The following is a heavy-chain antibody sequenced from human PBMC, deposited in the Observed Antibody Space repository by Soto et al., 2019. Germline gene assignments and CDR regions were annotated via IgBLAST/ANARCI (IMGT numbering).Heavy chain of an antibody. D-gene: IGHD6-19*01. Sequence: EVQLLESGGGLVQPGGSLRLSCAASGFTFSNYAMSWVRQAPGKGLEWVSAVSGSGGNTYYADSVRGRFTISRDNSKNTLYQHLNSLRADDKAIYFCARWTVDTIVTSGWCNWGDPWGQGTLVTVSS. V-gene: IGHV3-23*01. CDR1: GFTFSNYA. CDR3: ARWTVDTIVTSGWCNWGDP. CDR2: VSGSGGNT. J-gene: IGHJ5*02.